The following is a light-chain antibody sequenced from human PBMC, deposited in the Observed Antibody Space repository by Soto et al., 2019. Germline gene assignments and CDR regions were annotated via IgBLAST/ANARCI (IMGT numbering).Light chain of an antibody. CDR1: QSISSW. CDR2: DAS. Sequence: DIQMTQSPSTLSASVGDRVTITCRASQSISSWLAWYQQKPGKAPKLLIYDASSLESGVPSRFSGSGSGTEFTLTISSLQPDDFATYCCQQYNSYSGMYTFGQGTKLEIK. J-gene: IGKJ2*01. V-gene: IGKV1-5*01. CDR3: QQYNSYSGMYT.